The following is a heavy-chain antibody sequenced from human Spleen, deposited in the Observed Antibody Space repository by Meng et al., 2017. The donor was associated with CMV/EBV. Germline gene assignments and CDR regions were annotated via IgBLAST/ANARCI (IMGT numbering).Heavy chain of an antibody. CDR2: INWSGGST. Sequence: GESLKISCVASGFTFDDYGMTWVRQAPGKGLEWVSGINWSGGSTVYADSVKGRFTISRDNAKNSLYLQMNSLRAEDTALYYCAREHYDSSGRVYFDYWGQGTLVTVSS. CDR1: GFTFDDYG. CDR3: AREHYDSSGRVYFDY. J-gene: IGHJ4*02. V-gene: IGHV3-20*04. D-gene: IGHD3-22*01.